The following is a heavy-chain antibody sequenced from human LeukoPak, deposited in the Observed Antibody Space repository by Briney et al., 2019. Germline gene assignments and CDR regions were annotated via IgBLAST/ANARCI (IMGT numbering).Heavy chain of an antibody. CDR1: GGTFSSYA. Sequence: PGGSLRLSCAASGGTFSSYAMSWVRQAPGTGMEWVSAISGSGRDTYYAVTVKGRFTISRDTSKNTLYLQMNTLRAEDTAVYYCAKVISSGSYYYFDYWGQGTPVTVSS. V-gene: IGHV3-23*01. CDR3: AKVISSGSYYYFDY. J-gene: IGHJ4*02. CDR2: ISGSGRDT. D-gene: IGHD1-26*01.